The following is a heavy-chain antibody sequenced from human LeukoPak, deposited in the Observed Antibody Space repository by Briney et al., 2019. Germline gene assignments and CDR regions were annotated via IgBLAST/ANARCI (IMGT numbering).Heavy chain of an antibody. D-gene: IGHD1-26*01. Sequence: GASVKVSCKASGYTFTGYYMHGVRQAPGQGLEWMGWINPNSGGTNYAQKFQGRVTMTRDTSISTAYMELSRLRSDDTAVYYCARDTSGSYQFDYWGQGTLVTVSS. J-gene: IGHJ4*02. CDR3: ARDTSGSYQFDY. CDR2: INPNSGGT. V-gene: IGHV1-2*02. CDR1: GYTFTGYY.